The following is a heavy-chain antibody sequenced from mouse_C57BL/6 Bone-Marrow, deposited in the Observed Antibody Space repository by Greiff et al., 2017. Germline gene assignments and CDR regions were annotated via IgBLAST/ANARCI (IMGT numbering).Heavy chain of an antibody. J-gene: IGHJ4*01. Sequence: QVQLQQPGAELVKPGASVKLSCKASGYTFTSYWMHWVKQRPGQGLAWIGMIHPNSGSTNYNEKFKSKATLTVDKSSSTAYMQLSSLTSEDSAVYYCAYDYDGAMDDWGQGTSVTVSS. CDR2: IHPNSGST. CDR3: AYDYDGAMDD. D-gene: IGHD2-4*01. CDR1: GYTFTSYW. V-gene: IGHV1-64*01.